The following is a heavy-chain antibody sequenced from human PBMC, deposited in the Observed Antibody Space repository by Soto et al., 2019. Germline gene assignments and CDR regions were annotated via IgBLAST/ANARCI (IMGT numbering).Heavy chain of an antibody. CDR1: GGSICYHY. CDR3: QKANWYFEY. CDR2: IYYTGVT. D-gene: IGHD7-27*01. V-gene: IGHV4-59*11. J-gene: IGHJ4*02. Sequence: SETLSLTCTVSGGSICYHYWSWGRQPPGKPLEWIGYIYYTGVTDYNPYHQTLVTMSVDTSKNPDSLNLTSLTSADTAVYSCQKANWYFEYWGQGTLVTVSS.